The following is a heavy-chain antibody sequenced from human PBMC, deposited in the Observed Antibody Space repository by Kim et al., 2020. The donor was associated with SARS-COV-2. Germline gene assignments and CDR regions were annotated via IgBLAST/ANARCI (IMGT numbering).Heavy chain of an antibody. CDR1: GGSFSGYY. J-gene: IGHJ4*02. V-gene: IGHV4-34*01. CDR2: INHSGST. D-gene: IGHD2-15*01. CDR3: ARAPRRAVVVVAATGNSLEY. Sequence: SETLSLTCAVYGGSFSGYYWSWIRQPPGKGLEWIGEINHSGSTNYNPSLKSRVTISVDTSKNQFSLKLSSVTAADTAVYYCARAPRRAVVVVAATGNSLEYWGQGTLVTVSS.